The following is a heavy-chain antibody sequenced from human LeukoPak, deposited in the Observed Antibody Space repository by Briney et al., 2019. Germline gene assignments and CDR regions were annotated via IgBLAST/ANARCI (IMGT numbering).Heavy chain of an antibody. CDR2: IYHSGST. V-gene: IGHV4-30-2*01. CDR1: GGSISSGGYS. CDR3: ARARRYYDILTGNYYYYGMGV. D-gene: IGHD3-9*01. J-gene: IGHJ6*02. Sequence: SETLSLTCAVSGGSISSGGYSWSWIRQPPGKGLEWIGYIYHSGSTYYNPSLKSRVTISVDRSKNQFSLKLSSVTAADTAVYYCARARRYYDILTGNYYYYGMGVWGQGTTVTVSS.